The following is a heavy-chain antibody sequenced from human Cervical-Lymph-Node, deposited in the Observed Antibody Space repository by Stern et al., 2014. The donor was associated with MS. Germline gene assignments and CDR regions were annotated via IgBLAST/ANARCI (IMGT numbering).Heavy chain of an antibody. D-gene: IGHD1-26*01. Sequence: QLVQSGAEVKKPGASVKVSCPASGFTFTSYYIHWVRQAPGQGLEWMGIINPSGDTTTYAQMLQGRVTMTRDTSTSTVYMELSSLRSDDTAMYYCTKDSGSFSIDYWGQGTLVTVSS. J-gene: IGHJ4*02. CDR2: INPSGDTT. V-gene: IGHV1-46*03. CDR3: TKDSGSFSIDY. CDR1: GFTFTSYY.